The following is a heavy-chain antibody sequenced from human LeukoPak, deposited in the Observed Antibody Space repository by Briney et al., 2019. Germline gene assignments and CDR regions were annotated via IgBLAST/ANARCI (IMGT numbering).Heavy chain of an antibody. CDR3: AKAGGGIPFDY. J-gene: IGHJ4*02. CDR1: GVSISSHY. Sequence: SETLSLTCTVSGVSISSHYWNWIRQPPGKGLEWIGYIYNSGSTRYNPSLKSRVTISEDTSKNQYSLKLSSVTAADTAVYYCAKAGGGIPFDYWGQGTLVTVSS. CDR2: IYNSGST. V-gene: IGHV4-59*11.